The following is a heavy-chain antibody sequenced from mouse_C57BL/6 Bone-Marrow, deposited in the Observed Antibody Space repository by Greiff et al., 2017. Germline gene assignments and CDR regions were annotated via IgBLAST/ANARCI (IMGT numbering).Heavy chain of an antibody. J-gene: IGHJ1*03. CDR2: IDPSDSDT. CDR1: GYTFTSYW. CDR3: ARRDGNVSSYWYFDV. D-gene: IGHD1-1*01. V-gene: IGHV1-50*01. Sequence: QVQLQQPGAELVKPGASVKLSCKASGYTFTSYWMQWVKQRPGQGLEWIGEIDPSDSDTNYNQKFKVKATLTVDPSSSAAYMQSSSLTSEDSAVYYCARRDGNVSSYWYFDVWGTGTTVTVSS.